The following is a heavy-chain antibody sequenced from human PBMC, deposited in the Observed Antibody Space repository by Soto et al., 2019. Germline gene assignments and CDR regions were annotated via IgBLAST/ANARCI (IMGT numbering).Heavy chain of an antibody. CDR2: ISYDGSNK. CDR3: AMRVGADEY. CDR1: GFTFSTSA. J-gene: IGHJ4*02. D-gene: IGHD1-26*01. Sequence: QVQLVESGGGVVQPGRSLRVSCAASGFTFSTSAIHWVRQAPGKGLEWVAVISYDGSNKYYADSVKGRFTISRDNSKNTLDLKLNSLGVEATAVYYCAMRVGADEYWGQGTLVTVSS. V-gene: IGHV3-30*03.